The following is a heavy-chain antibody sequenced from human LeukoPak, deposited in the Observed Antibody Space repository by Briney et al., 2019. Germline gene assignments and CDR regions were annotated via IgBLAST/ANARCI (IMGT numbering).Heavy chain of an antibody. D-gene: IGHD6-19*01. CDR2: INQSGST. CDR1: GGSFSGYY. V-gene: IGHV4-34*01. J-gene: IGHJ6*03. CDR3: ARLGYSSGWYLLNYYYYMDV. Sequence: PSETLSLTCAIYGGSFSGYYWSWIRQPPGKGLEWIGEINQSGSTNYNPSLKSRVTISVDTSKNQFSLKLSSVTAADTAVYYCARLGYSSGWYLLNYYYYMDVWGKGTTVTISS.